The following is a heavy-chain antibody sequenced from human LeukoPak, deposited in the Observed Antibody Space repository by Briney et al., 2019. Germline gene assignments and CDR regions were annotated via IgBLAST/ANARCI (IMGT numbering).Heavy chain of an antibody. CDR2: IKNDGSIT. Sequence: GGSLRLSCAASGFAFSNYWMHWVRQAPGKGPVWVSRIKNDGSITNYADSVKGRFTISRDNAKNTLYLQMNSLRAEDTGVYYCAVWESRWGQGTLVTVSS. CDR3: AVWESR. J-gene: IGHJ4*02. CDR1: GFAFSNYW. V-gene: IGHV3-74*01. D-gene: IGHD1-26*01.